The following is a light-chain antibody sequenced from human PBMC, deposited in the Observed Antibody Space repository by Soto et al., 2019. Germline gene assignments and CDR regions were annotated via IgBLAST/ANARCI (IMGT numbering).Light chain of an antibody. J-gene: IGLJ2*01. Sequence: QSALTQPRSVSGSPGQSVTISCTGTSSDVGGYNYVSWYQQHPDKAPKLMIYADNKRPSGVPDRFSGSKSGNTASLTISGLQAEDEADYYCCSYTGRDVIFGGGTKLTVL. CDR3: CSYTGRDVI. CDR1: SSDVGGYNY. CDR2: ADN. V-gene: IGLV2-11*01.